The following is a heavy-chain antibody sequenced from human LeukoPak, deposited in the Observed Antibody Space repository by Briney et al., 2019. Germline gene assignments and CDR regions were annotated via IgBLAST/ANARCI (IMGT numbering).Heavy chain of an antibody. CDR2: IDWDDDK. V-gene: IGHV2-70*11. Sequence: SGPALVKPTQTLTLTCTFSGFSLSTSGMCVSWIRQPPGKALEWLARIDWDDDKYYSTSLKTRLTISTDTSKNQVVLTMTNMDPVDTATYYCARTLGTQYYCGMDVWGQGTTVTVSS. J-gene: IGHJ6*02. CDR1: GFSLSTSGMC. D-gene: IGHD7-27*01. CDR3: ARTLGTQYYCGMDV.